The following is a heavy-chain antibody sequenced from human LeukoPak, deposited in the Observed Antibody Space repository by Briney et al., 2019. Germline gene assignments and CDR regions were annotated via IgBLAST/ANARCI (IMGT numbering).Heavy chain of an antibody. V-gene: IGHV3-21*01. CDR1: GFTFSSYS. D-gene: IGHD2-8*01. Sequence: GGSLRLSCAASGFTFSSYSMNWVRQAPGKGLEWVSSISSSSSYIYYADSVKGRFTISRDNAKNSLYLQMNSLRAEDTAVYYCARCTNGVCYPGWYFDLWGRGTLVTVSS. CDR2: ISSSSSYI. J-gene: IGHJ2*01. CDR3: ARCTNGVCYPGWYFDL.